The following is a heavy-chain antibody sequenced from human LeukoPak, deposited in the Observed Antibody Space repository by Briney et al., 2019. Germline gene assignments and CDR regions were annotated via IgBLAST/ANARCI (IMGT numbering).Heavy chain of an antibody. D-gene: IGHD3-22*01. Sequence: PGGSLRLSCAASGFTFSSYAMGWVRQAPGKGLEWVSVVSGGGGSTYYADSVKGRFTISRDNSKNTLYLQMNSLRAEDTAVYYCAKMNAKYYDSSGYYVDYWGQGTLVTVSS. CDR2: VSGGGGST. V-gene: IGHV3-23*01. CDR3: AKMNAKYYDSSGYYVDY. J-gene: IGHJ4*02. CDR1: GFTFSSYA.